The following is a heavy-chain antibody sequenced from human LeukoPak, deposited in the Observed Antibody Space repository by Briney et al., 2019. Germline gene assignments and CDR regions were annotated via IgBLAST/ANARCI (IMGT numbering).Heavy chain of an antibody. V-gene: IGHV3-33*01. D-gene: IGHD6-19*01. CDR1: GFTLSSYG. CDR3: ARDRSSGWYRHFDY. CDR2: IWYDGSNK. Sequence: GGSLRLSCAASGFTLSSYGMHWVRQAPGKGLEWVASIWYDGSNKYYVDSVKGRLTISRDNSKNTLYLQMNSLRAEDTAVYYCARDRSSGWYRHFDYWGQGTLVTVSS. J-gene: IGHJ4*02.